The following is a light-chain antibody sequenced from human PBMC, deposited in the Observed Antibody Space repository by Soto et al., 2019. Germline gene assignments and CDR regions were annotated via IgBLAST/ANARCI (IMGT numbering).Light chain of an antibody. CDR3: SSYTSSNTSRYV. J-gene: IGLJ1*01. CDR1: SSDVGGYNY. Sequence: SVLSQPASVSGSLGQSITISCTGTSSDVGGYNYVSWYQQHPGKAPKLMIYDVSNRPSGVSNRFSGSKSGTTASLTISGLQAEDEADYYCSSYTSSNTSRYVFGTGTKVTVL. V-gene: IGLV2-14*01. CDR2: DVS.